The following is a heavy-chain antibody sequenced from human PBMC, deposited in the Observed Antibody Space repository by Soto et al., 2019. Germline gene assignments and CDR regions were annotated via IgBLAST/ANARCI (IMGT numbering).Heavy chain of an antibody. D-gene: IGHD6-13*01. CDR1: GFSFSDHY. Sequence: VGSLRLSCAASGFSFSDHYMDWVRQAPGKGLEWVGRIRNKANRYTTEYAASVKGRFTISRDDSNNSLYLQMNSLVTDDTAVYFCTRDNPRAPGTLDYWGQGTLVTVS. V-gene: IGHV3-72*01. J-gene: IGHJ4*02. CDR2: IRNKANRYTT. CDR3: TRDNPRAPGTLDY.